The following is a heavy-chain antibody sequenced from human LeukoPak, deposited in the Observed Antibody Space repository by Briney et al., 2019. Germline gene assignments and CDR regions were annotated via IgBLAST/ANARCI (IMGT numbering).Heavy chain of an antibody. J-gene: IGHJ3*02. V-gene: IGHV3-30*18. CDR2: ISYDGSNK. D-gene: IGHD3-10*01. Sequence: GRSLRLSCAASGFTFSSYGMHWVRQAPGKGLEWVAVISYDGSNKYYADSMKGRFTISRDNSKNTLYLQMNSLRAEDTAVYYCANALLYYYGSGSYFRVDAFDIWGQGTMVTVSS. CDR1: GFTFSSYG. CDR3: ANALLYYYGSGSYFRVDAFDI.